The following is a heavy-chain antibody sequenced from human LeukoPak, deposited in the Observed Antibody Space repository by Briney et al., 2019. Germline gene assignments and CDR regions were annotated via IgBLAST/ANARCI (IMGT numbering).Heavy chain of an antibody. V-gene: IGHV4-34*01. Sequence: SETLSLTCAVYGGSFSGYYWSWIRQPPGKGLEWIGEINHSGSTNYNPSLKSRVTISVDTSKNQFSLKLSSVTAADTAVYYCARFQGRYYYYYMDVWGKGTTVTVSS. CDR2: INHSGST. CDR1: GGSFSGYY. J-gene: IGHJ6*03. CDR3: ARFQGRYYYYYMDV.